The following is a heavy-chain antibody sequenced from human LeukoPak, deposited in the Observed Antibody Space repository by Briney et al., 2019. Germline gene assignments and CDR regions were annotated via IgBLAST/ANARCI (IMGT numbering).Heavy chain of an antibody. Sequence: SETLSLTCSVSGRSISSSSSYWAWIRQSPGKGLEWIGSIYTSGTTHYSPSLKSRVTMSVDPSKNQFSLKLSSVTAADTAVYYCARHGYYYGSGSIFTFDYWGQGTLVTVSS. D-gene: IGHD3-10*01. J-gene: IGHJ4*02. CDR1: GRSISSSSSY. CDR3: ARHGYYYGSGSIFTFDY. V-gene: IGHV4-39*01. CDR2: IYTSGTT.